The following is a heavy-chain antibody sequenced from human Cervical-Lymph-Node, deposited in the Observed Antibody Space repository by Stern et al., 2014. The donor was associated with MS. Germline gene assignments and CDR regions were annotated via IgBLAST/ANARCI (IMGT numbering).Heavy chain of an antibody. CDR3: ARGIVGATYALDL. CDR1: GYNFTSAA. J-gene: IGHJ3*01. V-gene: IGHV7-4-1*02. CDR2: INTNNGNP. D-gene: IGHD1-26*01. Sequence: VQLVQSGSEVKKPGASVKVSCKASGYNFTSAAMNWVRQAPGQGLEWVGWINTNNGNPTYAEGFTGRAIMSLDTSVSTAYLQISSLKAEDTAIYYCARGIVGATYALDLWGQGTLVTVSS.